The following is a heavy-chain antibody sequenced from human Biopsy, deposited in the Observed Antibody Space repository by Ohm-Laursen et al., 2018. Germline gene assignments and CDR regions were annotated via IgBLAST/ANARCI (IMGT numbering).Heavy chain of an antibody. J-gene: IGHJ6*02. CDR2: INHSGRT. CDR3: VRGVDYYDPYHYYALDV. V-gene: IGHV4-34*01. CDR1: GESFNGYY. D-gene: IGHD3-22*01. Sequence: SDTLSLTCAVYGESFNGYYWSWIRQTPGKGLEWIGEINHSGRTNYNPSLKSRVTISVDTSKNQFSLKVRSVTAADTAVYYCVRGVDYYDPYHYYALDVWGQGTTVTV.